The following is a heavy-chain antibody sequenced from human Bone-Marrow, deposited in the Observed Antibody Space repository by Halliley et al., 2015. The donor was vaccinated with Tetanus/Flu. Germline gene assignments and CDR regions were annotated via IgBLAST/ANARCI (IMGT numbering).Heavy chain of an antibody. J-gene: IGHJ4*02. Sequence: MGYIYYSGNTYSNPALKSPVTISVDSSNNQFSLKLSSVTAADTAVYYCARDRGISGTTSFDYWGQGTLVTVSS. V-gene: IGHV4-31*01. CDR3: ARDRGISGTTSFDY. D-gene: IGHD1-7*01. CDR2: IYYSGNT.